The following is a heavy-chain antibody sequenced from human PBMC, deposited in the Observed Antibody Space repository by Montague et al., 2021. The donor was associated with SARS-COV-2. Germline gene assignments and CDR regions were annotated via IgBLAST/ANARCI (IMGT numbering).Heavy chain of an antibody. Sequence: SETLSLTCAVYGESFSGFFWSWIRQPPGKGLEWIAEINDRGVTNYNYNPSLGSRITISAYTSKNQFSLKLMSVTAADTSVYYCARWDPQTLTVISLRGKSANDXWGQGTLVTVSS. CDR2: INDRGVTNY. CDR3: ARWDPQTLTVISLRGKSANDX. V-gene: IGHV4-34*01. J-gene: IGHJ4*02. D-gene: IGHD4-11*01. CDR1: GESFSGFF.